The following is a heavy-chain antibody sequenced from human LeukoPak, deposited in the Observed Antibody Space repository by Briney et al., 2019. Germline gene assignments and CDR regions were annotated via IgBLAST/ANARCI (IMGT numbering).Heavy chain of an antibody. CDR2: ISGSGGRT. V-gene: IGHV3-23*01. CDR3: AHFGGVTHYYGMDV. J-gene: IGHJ6*02. CDR1: GFTLSSYA. Sequence: GGSLRLSCAASGFTLSSYAMSWVRQPPGKGLEWVSAISGSGGRTYYADSVKGRFTISRDNSKNTLYLQMNSLRAEDTAVYYCAHFGGVTHYYGMDVWGQGTTVTVSS. D-gene: IGHD3-16*01.